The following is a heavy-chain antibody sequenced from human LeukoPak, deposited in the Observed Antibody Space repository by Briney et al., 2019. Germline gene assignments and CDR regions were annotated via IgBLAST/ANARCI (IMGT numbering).Heavy chain of an antibody. Sequence: GGSLRLSCADSGFTFTSYTMSWVRQAPGKGLEWVSSISSSSTYIYYGDSVKGRFTISRDNAKNSLYLQMNSLRAEDTAVYYCARAAEYYYDSSGSRSHDYWGQGTLVTVSS. V-gene: IGHV3-21*01. J-gene: IGHJ4*02. CDR3: ARAAEYYYDSSGSRSHDY. CDR2: ISSSSTYI. CDR1: GFTFTSYT. D-gene: IGHD3-22*01.